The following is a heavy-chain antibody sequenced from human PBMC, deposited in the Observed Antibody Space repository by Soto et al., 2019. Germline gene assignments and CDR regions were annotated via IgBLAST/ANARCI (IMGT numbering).Heavy chain of an antibody. J-gene: IGHJ6*02. Sequence: SETLSLTCTVSGGSISSYYWSWIRQSPGKGLEWIGSIHYSGSTKSNPSLKSRVTISVDTSRNQVSLKLSSVTAADSAVYFCARARYQLLHPYYYGMDVWGQGTTVTVSS. D-gene: IGHD2-2*01. V-gene: IGHV4-59*01. CDR3: ARARYQLLHPYYYGMDV. CDR2: IHYSGST. CDR1: GGSISSYY.